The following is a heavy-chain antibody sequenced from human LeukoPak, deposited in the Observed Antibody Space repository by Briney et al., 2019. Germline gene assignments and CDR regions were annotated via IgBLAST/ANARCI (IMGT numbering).Heavy chain of an antibody. CDR3: ARHYYDRSDSYSFDY. CDR1: GGSISGYY. V-gene: IGHV4-59*08. CDR2: IFSSGST. J-gene: IGHJ4*02. D-gene: IGHD3-22*01. Sequence: PSETLSRTCTVSGGSISGYYWSWIRQPPGKGLEWIGCIFSSGSTNYNPSLKTRVTISEHTSVNQFSLKLSSVTAADTAVYYCARHYYDRSDSYSFDYWGQGTLVTVSS.